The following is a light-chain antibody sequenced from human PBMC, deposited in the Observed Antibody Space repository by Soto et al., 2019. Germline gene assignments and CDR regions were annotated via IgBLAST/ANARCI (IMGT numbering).Light chain of an antibody. Sequence: QSPTTSGLSQGERATLSCRASQNINRSLAWYPQQPGQPPRLLIYDASTRATGIPARFSGSVSGTDFTLTISSLAPEDFAVYSCQQRSNWPITGGQGTRLEI. CDR3: QQRSNWPIT. CDR2: DAS. J-gene: IGKJ5*01. CDR1: QNINRS. V-gene: IGKV3-11*01.